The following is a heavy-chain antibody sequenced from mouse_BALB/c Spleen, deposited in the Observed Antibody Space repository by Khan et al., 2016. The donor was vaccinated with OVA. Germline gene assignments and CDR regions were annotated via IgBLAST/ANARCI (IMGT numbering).Heavy chain of an antibody. J-gene: IGHJ3*01. D-gene: IGHD2-2*01. V-gene: IGHV1S135*01. Sequence: MQLEESGPELMKPGASVKIYCKASGYSFTSYYIHWVMESHGKSLEWIGYIDPFSGDTTYNQKFKGKATLTVDKSSSTAYILLSNLTSEDSAVYYCTRHGYVAWFTYWGQGTLVTVSA. CDR2: IDPFSGDT. CDR1: GYSFTSYY. CDR3: TRHGYVAWFTY.